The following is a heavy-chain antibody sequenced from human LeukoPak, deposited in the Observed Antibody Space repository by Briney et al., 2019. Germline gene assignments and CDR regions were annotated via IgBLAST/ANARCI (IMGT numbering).Heavy chain of an antibody. CDR3: ARAGWSGYYLDY. V-gene: IGHV4-30-4*01. CDR2: IYYSGST. CDR1: GGSISSGDYY. D-gene: IGHD3-3*01. J-gene: IGHJ4*02. Sequence: SETLSLTCTVSGGSISSGDYYWSWIRQPPGKGLEWIGYIYYSGSTYYNPSLKSRVTISVDTSKNQFSLKLSSVTAADTAVYYCARAGWSGYYLDYWGQGTLVTVSS.